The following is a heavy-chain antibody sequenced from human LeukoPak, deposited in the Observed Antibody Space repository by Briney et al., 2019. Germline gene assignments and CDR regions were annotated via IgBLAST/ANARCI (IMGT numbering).Heavy chain of an antibody. D-gene: IGHD2-8*01. J-gene: IGHJ1*01. CDR2: INPSGGST. V-gene: IGHV1-46*01. CDR3: ARGFNGLSTAALSL. Sequence: ASVKVSCKASGYTFTSYYMHWVRQAPGQGLEWMGIINPSGGSTSYAQKFQGRVTMTRDTSTSTVYMELRNLRSADTAMYFCARGFNGLSTAALSLWGQGTLVTVSS. CDR1: GYTFTSYY.